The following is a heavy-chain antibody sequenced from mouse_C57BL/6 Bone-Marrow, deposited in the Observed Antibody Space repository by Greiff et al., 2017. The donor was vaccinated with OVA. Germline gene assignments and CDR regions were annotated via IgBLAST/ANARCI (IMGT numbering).Heavy chain of an antibody. V-gene: IGHV14-4*01. D-gene: IGHD6-2*01. CDR2: IDPENGDT. J-gene: IGHJ2*01. CDR1: GFNIKDDY. Sequence: VQLQQSGAELVRPGASVKLSCTASGFNIKDDYMHWVKQRPEQGLEWIGWIDPENGDTEYASKFQGKATIPADTSSNTAYLQLSSLTSEYTAVYYCTTSLRNYFDYWGQGTTLTVSS. CDR3: TTSLRNYFDY.